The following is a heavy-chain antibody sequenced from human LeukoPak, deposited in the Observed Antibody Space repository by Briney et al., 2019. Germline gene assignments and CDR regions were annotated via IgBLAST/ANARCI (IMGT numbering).Heavy chain of an antibody. CDR2: INPSGGST. CDR3: ARDGGYCSGGSCHAFDY. V-gene: IGHV1-46*01. CDR1: GYIFTSYY. Sequence: VASVRVSCKASGYIFTSYYMHWVRQAPGQGLEWMGIINPSGGSTSYAQKFQGRVTMTRDTSTSTVYMELSSLRSEDTAVYYCARDGGYCSGGSCHAFDYWGQGTLVTVSS. D-gene: IGHD2-15*01. J-gene: IGHJ4*02.